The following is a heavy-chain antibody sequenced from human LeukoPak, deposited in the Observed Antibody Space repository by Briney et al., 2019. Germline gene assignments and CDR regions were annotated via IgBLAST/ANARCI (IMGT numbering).Heavy chain of an antibody. Sequence: GGSLRLSCAASGFTFDDYAMHWVRQAPGKGLEWVSLISGDGGSTYYADSVKGRFTISRDNSKNSLYLQMNSLRTEDTALYDCAKEAGYSSGWQYYFDYWGQGTLVTVSS. CDR1: GFTFDDYA. CDR2: ISGDGGST. V-gene: IGHV3-43*02. D-gene: IGHD6-19*01. CDR3: AKEAGYSSGWQYYFDY. J-gene: IGHJ4*02.